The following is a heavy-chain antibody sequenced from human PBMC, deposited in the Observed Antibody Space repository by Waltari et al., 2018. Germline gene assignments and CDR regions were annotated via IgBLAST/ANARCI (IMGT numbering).Heavy chain of an antibody. CDR1: GYPFTSYA. V-gene: IGHV1-18*04. CDR2: ISAYNGNT. CDR3: AHYDILTGYSTGLDY. Sequence: QVQPVQSGAEVKKPGASVKVSCKASGYPFTSYATTWVRPAPGQGLEWMGWISAYNGNTNYAQKLQGRVTMTTDTSTSTAYMELRSLRSDDTAVYYCAHYDILTGYSTGLDYWGQGTLVTVSS. J-gene: IGHJ4*02. D-gene: IGHD3-9*01.